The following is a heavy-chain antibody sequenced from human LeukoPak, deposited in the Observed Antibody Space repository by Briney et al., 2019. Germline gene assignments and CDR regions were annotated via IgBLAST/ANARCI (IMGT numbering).Heavy chain of an antibody. CDR1: GYTFTSYD. CDR3: ARRPYGDYYYYYGMDV. V-gene: IGHV1-8*03. CDR2: MNPNSGNT. J-gene: IGHJ6*02. Sequence: ASVKVSCKASGYTFTSYDINWVRQATGQGLEWMGWMNPNSGNTGYAQKFQGRVTITADKSTSTAYMELSSLRSEDTAVYYCARRPYGDYYYYYGMDVWGQGTTVTVSS. D-gene: IGHD4-17*01.